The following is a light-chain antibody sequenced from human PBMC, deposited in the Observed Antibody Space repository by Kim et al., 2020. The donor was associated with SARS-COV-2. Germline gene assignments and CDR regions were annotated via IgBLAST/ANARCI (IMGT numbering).Light chain of an antibody. V-gene: IGKV1-39*01. J-gene: IGKJ2*01. CDR3: QLSYNTPYT. Sequence: SAAVRDTVTITCRASQSISIYLNSQQHTPGPAPNLLIYAASSLTSGIPSMFSGGRYGTDFTFIIRSLQPEDFATYYCQLSYNTPYTFGQGTKLE. CDR2: AAS. CDR1: QSISIY.